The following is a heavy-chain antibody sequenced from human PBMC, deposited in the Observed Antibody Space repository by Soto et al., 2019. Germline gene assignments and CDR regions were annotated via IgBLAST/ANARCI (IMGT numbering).Heavy chain of an antibody. V-gene: IGHV3-7*01. D-gene: IGHD2-2*01. CDR2: IKQDGSEK. CDR1: GFTFSSYW. Sequence: EVQLVESGGGLVQPGGSLRLSCAASGFTFSSYWMSWVRLAPGKGLEWVANIKQDGSEKYYVDSVKGRFTISRDNAKNSLYLQMNSLRAEDTAVYYCARVGCSSTSCYASYYYYYMDVWGKGTTVTVSS. J-gene: IGHJ6*03. CDR3: ARVGCSSTSCYASYYYYYMDV.